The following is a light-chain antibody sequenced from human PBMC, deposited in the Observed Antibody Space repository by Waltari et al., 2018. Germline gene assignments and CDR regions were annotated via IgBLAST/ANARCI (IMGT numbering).Light chain of an antibody. CDR1: QTIGRY. V-gene: IGKV1-39*01. Sequence: DIHMTQSPSSLSASVGDRVTITCRASQTIGRYLNWYQHKPGKGPKLLIYATSTLQIDVPSRFSGSGSGTSFTLTISSLQPEDFATYSCQQSYMIPFTFGPGTKV. CDR3: QQSYMIPFT. J-gene: IGKJ3*01. CDR2: ATS.